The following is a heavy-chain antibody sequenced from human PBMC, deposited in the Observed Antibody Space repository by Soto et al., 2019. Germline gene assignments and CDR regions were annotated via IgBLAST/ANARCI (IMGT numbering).Heavy chain of an antibody. Sequence: ASVNVSCKASGYTFTEYHMHWVRQAPGQGVEWMGWIIPSSGSTNYAQKFQGRVTMTRDRSINTAYMELSRLTADDTAVYYCARDQYSGSFLYWGQGTLVTVSS. CDR1: GYTFTEYH. CDR2: IIPSSGST. V-gene: IGHV1-2*02. CDR3: ARDQYSGSFLY. D-gene: IGHD1-26*01. J-gene: IGHJ4*02.